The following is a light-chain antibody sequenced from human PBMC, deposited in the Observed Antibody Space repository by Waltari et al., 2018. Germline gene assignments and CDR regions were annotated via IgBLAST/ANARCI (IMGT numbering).Light chain of an antibody. V-gene: IGKV3-15*01. Sequence: EIVMTQSPATLFVSPGERATLSCRASQSISSNLAWYQQKPGQAPRLLMYGASTRATAIPARFSGSGSGTEFALSISSLQSEDFAIYYCQQYNEWPRTFGQGTRVEI. CDR3: QQYNEWPRT. CDR2: GAS. CDR1: QSISSN. J-gene: IGKJ1*01.